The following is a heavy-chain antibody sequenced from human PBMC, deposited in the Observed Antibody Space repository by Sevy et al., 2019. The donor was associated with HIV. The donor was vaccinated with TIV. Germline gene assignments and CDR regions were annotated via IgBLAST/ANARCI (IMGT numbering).Heavy chain of an antibody. CDR1: GFSVNSNY. D-gene: IGHD5-18*01. Sequence: GRSLRLSCAASGFSVNSNYMTWVRQAPGKGLEGVSVIYSDETTYHADSVKDRFTISRDNSKNMLYLQMSSLRAEDTAIYYCARGKSGYGDALNYWGQGTLVTVSS. J-gene: IGHJ4*02. V-gene: IGHV3-66*01. CDR2: IYSDETT. CDR3: ARGKSGYGDALNY.